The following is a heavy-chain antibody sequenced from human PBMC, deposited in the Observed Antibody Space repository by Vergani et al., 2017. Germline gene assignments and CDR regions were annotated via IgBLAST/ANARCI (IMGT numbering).Heavy chain of an antibody. D-gene: IGHD3-9*01. V-gene: IGHV4-39*01. CDR3: ARTESFSLRYFHWAL. J-gene: IGHJ4*02. CDR1: GGSITSSSYY. CDR2: IYHGGGA. Sequence: QLHLQESGPGLVKPSETLSLTCTVSGGSITSSSYYWGWIRQPPGKGLEWIGKIYHGGGAYYNPSLKGRVTISVDTSKNQFSLEVTSVTAADTAIYFCARTESFSLRYFHWALWGQGTLVTVSS.